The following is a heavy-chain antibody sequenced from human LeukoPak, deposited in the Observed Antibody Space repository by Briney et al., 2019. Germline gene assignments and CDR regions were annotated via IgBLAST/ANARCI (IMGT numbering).Heavy chain of an antibody. CDR2: IYYSGST. CDR3: ARHAGTGLLDY. CDR1: GGSISSSSYY. Sequence: SETLSLTCTVSGGSISSSSYYWGWIRQPPGKGLEWIGSIYYSGSTYYNPSLKSRVTISVNTSKNQFSLKPSSVTAADTAVYYCARHAGTGLLDYWGQGTLVTVSS. J-gene: IGHJ4*02. V-gene: IGHV4-39*01. D-gene: IGHD6-13*01.